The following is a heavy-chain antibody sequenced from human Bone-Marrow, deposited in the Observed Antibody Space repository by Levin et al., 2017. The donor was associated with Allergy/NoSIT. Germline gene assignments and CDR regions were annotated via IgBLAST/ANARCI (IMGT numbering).Heavy chain of an antibody. D-gene: IGHD2-21*02. Sequence: SETLSLTCTVSGGSISSSSHYWGWIRQPPGKGLEWIGNIYYSGSTYYTPSLKSRVTISIDTSKNQFSLKLSSVTAADTAVYYCARIGGGDWCLGYWGQGILVTVSS. CDR3: ARIGGGDWCLGY. V-gene: IGHV4-39*01. J-gene: IGHJ4*02. CDR1: GGSISSSSHY. CDR2: IYYSGST.